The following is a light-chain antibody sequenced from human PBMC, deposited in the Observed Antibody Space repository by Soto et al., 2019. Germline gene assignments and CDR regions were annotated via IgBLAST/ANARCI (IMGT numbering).Light chain of an antibody. CDR2: EVS. J-gene: IGLJ1*01. CDR3: WSYAGGSPFYV. Sequence: QSVLTQPASVSGSPGQSITISCTGTSSDVGNNDLVSWYQHHPGKAPKLMIYEVSKWPSGVSNRFSGSKSGNTASLTISGLQAEDEADYYCWSYAGGSPFYVFGTGTKVTVL. CDR1: SSDVGNNDL. V-gene: IGLV2-23*02.